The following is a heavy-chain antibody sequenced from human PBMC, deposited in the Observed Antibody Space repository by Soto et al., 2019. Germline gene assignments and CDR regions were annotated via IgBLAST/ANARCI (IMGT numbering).Heavy chain of an antibody. D-gene: IGHD4-17*01. J-gene: IGHJ4*02. CDR2: IYYSGST. Sequence: PSETLSLTCTVSGGSISSGGYYWSWIRQHPGKGLEWIGYIYYSGSTYYNPSLKSRLTISVDTSKNQFSLNLNSVTAADTAVYYCARDSTYGDPDYWGQGTLVTVSS. CDR3: ARDSTYGDPDY. V-gene: IGHV4-31*03. CDR1: GGSISSGGYY.